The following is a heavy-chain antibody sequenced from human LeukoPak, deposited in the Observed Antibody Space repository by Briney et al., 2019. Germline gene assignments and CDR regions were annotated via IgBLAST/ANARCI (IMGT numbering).Heavy chain of an antibody. CDR2: ISWNSGII. V-gene: IGHV3-9*01. Sequence: GGSLRLSCVASGFTFDDYAMHWVRQVPGKGLEWVLGISWNSGIIGYADSVKGRFTISRDNAKDSLYLQMNSLRAEDTAVYYCAKRSGSYLYYFDYWGQGTLVTVSS. J-gene: IGHJ4*02. CDR3: AKRSGSYLYYFDY. CDR1: GFTFDDYA. D-gene: IGHD1-26*01.